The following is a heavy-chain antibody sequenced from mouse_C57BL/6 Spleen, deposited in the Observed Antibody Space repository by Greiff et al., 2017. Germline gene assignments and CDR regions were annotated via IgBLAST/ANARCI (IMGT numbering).Heavy chain of an antibody. CDR3: ARGGYGKWDYYAMDY. CDR2: IYPGSGNT. Sequence: VQLQQSGAELVRPGASVKLSCKASGYTFTDYYINWVKQRPGQGLEWIARIYPGSGNTYYNEKFKGKATLTAEKSSSTAYMQLSSLTSEDSAVYFCARGGYGKWDYYAMDYWGQGTSVTVSS. J-gene: IGHJ4*01. D-gene: IGHD2-10*02. V-gene: IGHV1-76*01. CDR1: GYTFTDYY.